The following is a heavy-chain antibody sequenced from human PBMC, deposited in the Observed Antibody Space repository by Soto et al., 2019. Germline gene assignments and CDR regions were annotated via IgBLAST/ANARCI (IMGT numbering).Heavy chain of an antibody. D-gene: IGHD3-16*01. V-gene: IGHV3-66*01. CDR3: AREGREGGRYFDF. J-gene: IGHJ4*02. CDR1: GFTVSSNY. CDR2: IYSGGGT. Sequence: GGSLRLSCAAPGFTVSSNYMSWVRQAPGKGLEWVSVIYSGGGTYHADSMKDRFTISRDTSKNTLYLQMNSLRAEDTAVYYCAREGREGGRYFDFWGQGTLVTVSS.